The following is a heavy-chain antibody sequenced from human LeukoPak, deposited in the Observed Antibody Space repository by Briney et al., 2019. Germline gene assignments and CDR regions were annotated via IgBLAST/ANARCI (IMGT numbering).Heavy chain of an antibody. CDR2: ISTSGST. CDR3: ARVVVVVAATPSSSGRYFDY. V-gene: IGHV4-4*07. Sequence: SETLSLTCTVSGGSISSYYWSWIRQPAGKGLEWIGRISTSGSTNYNPSLKSRVTMSVDTSKNQFSLKLTSVTAADTAVYYCARVVVVVAATPSSSGRYFDYWGQGTLVTVSS. J-gene: IGHJ4*02. D-gene: IGHD2-15*01. CDR1: GGSISSYY.